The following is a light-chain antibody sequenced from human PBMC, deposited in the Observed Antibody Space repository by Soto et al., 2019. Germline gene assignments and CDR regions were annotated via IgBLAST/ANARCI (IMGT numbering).Light chain of an antibody. CDR1: QNVTSNY. V-gene: IGKV3-20*01. J-gene: IGKJ4*01. Sequence: EIVLTQSPGTLSLSPGERATLSCRASQNVTSNYLAWYQLKPGQAPRLLINAASRTATGIPDRFSGSGSGTDFTLTIRRLEPEDFAVYYCQQYSASPLSFGGGTKVDIK. CDR2: AAS. CDR3: QQYSASPLS.